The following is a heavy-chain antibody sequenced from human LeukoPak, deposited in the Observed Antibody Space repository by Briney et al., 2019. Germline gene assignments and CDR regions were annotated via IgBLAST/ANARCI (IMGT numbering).Heavy chain of an antibody. CDR3: ARNYCSSTSCYEGPVDWFDP. CDR1: GDSVSSNSAA. Sequence: SRTLSLTCAISGDSVSSNSAAWNWIRQSPSRGLEWLGRTYYRSKWYNDYAVSVKSRITINPDTSKNQFSLQLNSVTPEDTAVYYCARNYCSSTSCYEGPVDWFDPWGQGTLVTVSS. V-gene: IGHV6-1*01. J-gene: IGHJ5*02. D-gene: IGHD2-2*01. CDR2: TYYRSKWYN.